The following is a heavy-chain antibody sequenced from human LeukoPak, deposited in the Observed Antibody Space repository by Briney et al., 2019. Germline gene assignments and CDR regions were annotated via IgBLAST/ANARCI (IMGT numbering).Heavy chain of an antibody. Sequence: SQTLSLTCTVSGGSISSGGYYWSWIRQHPGKGLEWIGYIYYSGSTYYNPSRKSRVTISVDTSKNQFSLKLSSVTAADTAVYYCASSYLQYCSGGSCYQNWFDPSGQRTLVTASP. CDR1: GGSISSGGYY. D-gene: IGHD2-15*01. J-gene: IGHJ5*02. CDR2: IYYSGST. CDR3: ASSYLQYCSGGSCYQNWFDP. V-gene: IGHV4-31*03.